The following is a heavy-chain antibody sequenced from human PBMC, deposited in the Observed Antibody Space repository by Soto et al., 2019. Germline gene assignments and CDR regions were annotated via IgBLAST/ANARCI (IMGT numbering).Heavy chain of an antibody. D-gene: IGHD6-19*01. CDR2: VWYDGSNE. V-gene: IGHV3-33*01. CDR1: GFAFDAYN. CDR3: ARDLYKSGWTGTFDI. J-gene: IGHJ3*02. Sequence: QVQLVESGGGVVQSGGYLKLSCAAYGFAFDAYNIHWVRQAPGKGLEWVAFVWYDGSNEYYSDAVKGRFTVSRDNSKKSLYLELNSLRAEDTAVYYCARDLYKSGWTGTFDIWGQGTRVTVSS.